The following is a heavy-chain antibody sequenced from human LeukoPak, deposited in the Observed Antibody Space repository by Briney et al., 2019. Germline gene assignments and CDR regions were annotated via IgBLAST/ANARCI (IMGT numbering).Heavy chain of an antibody. Sequence: GRSLRLSCAASGFTFSSYSMNWVRQAPGKGLEWLSYISSSSSTIYYADSVKGRFTISRDNAKNSLYLQRNSLRAEDTAVSSCANLFSWHYWGQGTLVTVSS. CDR3: ANLFSWHY. J-gene: IGHJ4*02. CDR2: ISSSSSTI. V-gene: IGHV3-48*01. CDR1: GFTFSSYS.